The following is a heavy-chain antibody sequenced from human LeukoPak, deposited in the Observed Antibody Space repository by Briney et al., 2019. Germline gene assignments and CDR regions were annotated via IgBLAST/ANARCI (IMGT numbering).Heavy chain of an antibody. J-gene: IGHJ4*02. CDR3: ARDQIASPNWELDY. Sequence: SVKVSCKASGGTFSSYAISWARQAPGQGLEWMGGIIPMFGTANYAQKFQGRVTITADKSTSTAYMELSSLRSEDTAVYYCARDQIASPNWELDYWGQGTLVTVSS. D-gene: IGHD1-1*01. CDR1: GGTFSSYA. CDR2: IIPMFGTA. V-gene: IGHV1-69*06.